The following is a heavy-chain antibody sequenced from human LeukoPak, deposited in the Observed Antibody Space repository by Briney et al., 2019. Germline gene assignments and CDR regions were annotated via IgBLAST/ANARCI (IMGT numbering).Heavy chain of an antibody. J-gene: IGHJ4*02. CDR2: IKQDGSQK. Sequence: RGSLRLSCAASGFTLSSYWMNWVRQAPRKGLEWVANIKQDGSQKYYVDSVKGRFTISRDNAKNSLYLQMNSLRAEDTAVYYCARDVISDYWGQGTLVTVSS. CDR3: ARDVISDY. D-gene: IGHD2-21*01. CDR1: GFTLSSYW. V-gene: IGHV3-7*01.